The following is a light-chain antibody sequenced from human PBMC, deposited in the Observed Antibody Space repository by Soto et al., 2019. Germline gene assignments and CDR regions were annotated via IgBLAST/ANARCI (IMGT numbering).Light chain of an antibody. CDR2: KAS. CDR3: QQYNSYSR. Sequence: DIQMTQSPSTLSASVGDRVTITCRASQSISSWLAWYQQKPGKAPKLLIYKASSLESGVPSRFSGSGSGTEFTLTIRSLQPDDFATYYCQQYNSYSRFGGGTKVDIK. J-gene: IGKJ4*01. V-gene: IGKV1-5*03. CDR1: QSISSW.